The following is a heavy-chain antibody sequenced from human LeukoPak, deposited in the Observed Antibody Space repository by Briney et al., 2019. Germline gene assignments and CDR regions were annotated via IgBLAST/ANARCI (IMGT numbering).Heavy chain of an antibody. CDR2: ISSSSSYI. Sequence: GGSLRLSCAASGFTFSSYSMNWVRQAPGKGLEWVSSISSSSSYIYYADSVKGRFTISRDNAKNSLYLQMNSLRAEDTAVYYCARCGSTYYDFWSGYLSGDHYYYYYMDVWGKGTTITVSS. V-gene: IGHV3-21*01. CDR3: ARCGSTYYDFWSGYLSGDHYYYYYMDV. D-gene: IGHD3-3*01. CDR1: GFTFSSYS. J-gene: IGHJ6*03.